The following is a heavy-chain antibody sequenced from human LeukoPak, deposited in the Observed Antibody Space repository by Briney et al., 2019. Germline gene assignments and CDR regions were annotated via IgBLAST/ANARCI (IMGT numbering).Heavy chain of an antibody. D-gene: IGHD1-26*01. CDR1: GFSVSNNY. J-gene: IGHJ5*02. Sequence: GGSLRLSCAASGFSVSNNYMSWVRQAPGKGLEWVSVIYIGGSTYYGDSVKGRFSISRDNSKNTLYLQMNSLRAEDTAVYYCAKRPSIIVGVSNWFDPWGQGTLVTVSS. V-gene: IGHV3-66*01. CDR3: AKRPSIIVGVSNWFDP. CDR2: IYIGGST.